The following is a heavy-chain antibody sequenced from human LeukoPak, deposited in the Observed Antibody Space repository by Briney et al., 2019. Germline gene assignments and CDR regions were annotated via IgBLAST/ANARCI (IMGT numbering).Heavy chain of an antibody. J-gene: IGHJ6*03. Sequence: GASVKVSCKASGYTFTNYYMHWVRQAPGQGLEWMGIINPSGGSTTYAQKFQGRVTMTRDMSTSTVYMEVSSLRSEDTAVYYCARDPGYCSGGSCQYYYYYYMDVWGKGTTVTVSS. CDR1: GYTFTNYY. D-gene: IGHD2-15*01. V-gene: IGHV1-46*01. CDR2: INPSGGST. CDR3: ARDPGYCSGGSCQYYYYYYMDV.